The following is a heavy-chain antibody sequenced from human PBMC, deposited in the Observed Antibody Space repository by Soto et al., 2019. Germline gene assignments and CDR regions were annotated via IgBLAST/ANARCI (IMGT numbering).Heavy chain of an antibody. J-gene: IGHJ6*02. D-gene: IGHD4-17*01. CDR1: GGTFSSYA. Sequence: QVQLVQSGAEVKKPGSSVKVSCKASGGTFSSYAISWVRQAPGQGLEWMGGIIPIFCTANYAQKFQGRVTITADESPSTAYMELSSLRSEDTAVYYCASDLSGDYGDDYYGMDVGGQGTTVTVSS. CDR2: IIPIFCTA. V-gene: IGHV1-69*19. CDR3: ASDLSGDYGDDYYGMDV.